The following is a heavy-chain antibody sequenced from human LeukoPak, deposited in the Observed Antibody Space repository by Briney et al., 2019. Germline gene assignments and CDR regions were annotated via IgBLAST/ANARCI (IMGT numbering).Heavy chain of an antibody. CDR3: AKEYDNSGYYYVAY. CDR2: ISGSGGST. D-gene: IGHD3-22*01. J-gene: IGHJ4*02. CDR1: GFTFSSYA. V-gene: IGHV3-23*01. Sequence: PGGSLRLSCAASGFTFSSYAMSWVRQAPGKGLEWVSAISGSGGSTYYADSVKGRFTISRDNSKNTLYLQMNSLRAEDTARYYCAKEYDNSGYYYVAYWGQGTLVTVSS.